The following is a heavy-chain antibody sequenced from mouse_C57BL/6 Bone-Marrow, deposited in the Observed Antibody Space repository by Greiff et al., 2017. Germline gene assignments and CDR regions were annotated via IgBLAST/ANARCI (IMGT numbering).Heavy chain of an antibody. J-gene: IGHJ2*01. Sequence: VQLQQSGAELARPGASVKLSCKASGYTFTSYGISWVKQRTGQGLEWIGEIYPRSGNTYYNEKFKGKATLTADKSSSTAYMELRSLTSDDSAVYFCARRRRGGPLFDYWGQGTTLTVSS. V-gene: IGHV1-81*01. CDR2: IYPRSGNT. CDR3: ARRRRGGPLFDY. CDR1: GYTFTSYG.